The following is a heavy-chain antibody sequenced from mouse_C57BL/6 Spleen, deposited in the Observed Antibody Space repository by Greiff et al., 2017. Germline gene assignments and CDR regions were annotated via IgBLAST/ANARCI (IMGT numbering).Heavy chain of an antibody. CDR1: GFSLSTFGMG. V-gene: IGHV8-8*01. CDR3: ARIASYYYGSSPPWYYDV. J-gene: IGHJ1*03. D-gene: IGHD1-1*01. Sequence: QVQLKESGPGILQPSQTLSLTCSFSGFSLSTFGMGVGWIRQPSGKGLEWLAHIWWDDDKYYNPALKSRLTISKDTSKNQVFLKIANVDTADTATYYCARIASYYYGSSPPWYYDVWGTGTTVTVSS. CDR2: IWWDDDK.